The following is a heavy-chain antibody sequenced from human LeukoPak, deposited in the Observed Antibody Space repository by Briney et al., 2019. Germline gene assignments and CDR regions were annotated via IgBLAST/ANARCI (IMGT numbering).Heavy chain of an antibody. CDR1: GYTFTSYD. J-gene: IGHJ6*03. CDR3: ARVGRLVAAGMYYYYMDV. V-gene: IGHV1-69*13. CDR2: IIPIFGTA. Sequence: SVKVSCKASGYTFTSYDINWVRQAPGQGLEWVGGIIPIFGTANYAQKFQGRVTITADESTSTAYMELSSLRSEDTAVYYCARVGRLVAAGMYYYYMDVWGKGTTVTVSS. D-gene: IGHD6-13*01.